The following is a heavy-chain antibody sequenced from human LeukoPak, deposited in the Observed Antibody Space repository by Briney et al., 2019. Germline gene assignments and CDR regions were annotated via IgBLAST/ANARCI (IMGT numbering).Heavy chain of an antibody. D-gene: IGHD3-10*01. CDR3: ASGLLATVIDY. CDR1: GFTFNTYT. V-gene: IGHV3-21*01. CDR2: ISSGSGYI. J-gene: IGHJ4*02. Sequence: GGSLRLSCAASGFTFNTYTMNWIRQAPGKGLEWVSSISSGSGYIYYADSVKGRFTISRDNSKNTLYLQMNSLRAEDTAVYYCASGLLATVIDYWGQGTLVTVSS.